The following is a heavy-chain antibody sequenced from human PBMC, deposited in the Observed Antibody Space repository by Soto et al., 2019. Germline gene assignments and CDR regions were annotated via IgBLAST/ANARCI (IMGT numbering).Heavy chain of an antibody. J-gene: IGHJ5*02. V-gene: IGHV3-21*01. CDR1: GFTFSSYS. CDR2: ISSSSSYI. CDR3: ARDLLGGYSS. D-gene: IGHD3-22*01. Sequence: GGSLRLSCAASGFTFSSYSINWVRQAPGKGLEWVSSISSSSSYIYYADSVKGRFTISRDNAKNSLYLQMNSLRAEDTAVYYCARDLLGGYSSWGQGTLVTVSS.